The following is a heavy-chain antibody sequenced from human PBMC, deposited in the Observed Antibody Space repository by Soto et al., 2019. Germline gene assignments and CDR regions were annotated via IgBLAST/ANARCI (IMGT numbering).Heavy chain of an antibody. CDR2: IVPMFGTS. J-gene: IGHJ4*02. CDR3: NRGSVCDFWSGYL. Sequence: QERLVQSGAEVSKPGSSVKVSCKVTGGTSTRYAINWVRQAPGQGLEWMGGIVPMFGTSKYAQKFQGRVTITADTSTNIADMELRSLRSEDTAGYYCNRGSVCDFWSGYLWAQGTLVSVSS. V-gene: IGHV1-69*06. CDR1: GGTSTRYA. D-gene: IGHD3-3*01.